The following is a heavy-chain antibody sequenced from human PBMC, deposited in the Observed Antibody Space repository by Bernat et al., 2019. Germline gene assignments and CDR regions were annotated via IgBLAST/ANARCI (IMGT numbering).Heavy chain of an antibody. CDR2: IYYSGST. D-gene: IGHD4-23*01. V-gene: IGHV4-59*01. Sequence: QVQLQESGPGLVKPSETLSLTCTVSGGSISSYYWSWIRPPPGKGLEWIGYIYYSGSTNYNPSLKSRVTISVDTSKNQFSLKLTSVTAADTAVYYCASVFGGNSAYWYFDLWGRGTLVTVSS. CDR1: GGSISSYY. CDR3: ASVFGGNSAYWYFDL. J-gene: IGHJ2*01.